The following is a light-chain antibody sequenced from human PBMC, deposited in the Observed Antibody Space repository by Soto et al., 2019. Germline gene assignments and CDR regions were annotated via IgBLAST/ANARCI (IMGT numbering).Light chain of an antibody. V-gene: IGKV3-20*01. Sequence: ELVLTQSPGTLSLSPGERATLSCRASQSVSSNYLAWYQQKPGQAPRLLIYGASSRATGIPDRFSGSVSGTDFTLTVSRLEPEDFAVYYCQQYGSSPRVTFGGGTKVEIK. J-gene: IGKJ4*01. CDR1: QSVSSNY. CDR2: GAS. CDR3: QQYGSSPRVT.